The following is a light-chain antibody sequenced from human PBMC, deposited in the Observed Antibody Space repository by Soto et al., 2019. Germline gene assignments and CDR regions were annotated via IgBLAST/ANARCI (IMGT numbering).Light chain of an antibody. CDR2: GAS. CDR3: QQYGSSPLT. CDR1: QSVSSNY. J-gene: IGKJ4*01. V-gene: IGKV3-20*01. Sequence: DIVLTQSPGTLSLSPWERATLSCRASQSVSSNYLAWYQQKPGQAPRFLIYGASSRATGIPDRFSGSGSGTNFTLTISRLEPEDFAVYYCQQYGSSPLTFGGGTKVDIK.